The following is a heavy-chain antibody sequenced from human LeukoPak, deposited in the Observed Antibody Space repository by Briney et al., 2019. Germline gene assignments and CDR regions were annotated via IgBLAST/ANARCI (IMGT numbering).Heavy chain of an antibody. CDR3: ARGTFIRY. J-gene: IGHJ4*02. CDR1: GFTFTNAW. Sequence: GGSLRLSCEASGFTFTNAWMNWVRQAPGKGLEWVSYISSSSSTIYYADSVKGRFTISRDNAKNSLYLQMNSLRAEDTAVYYCARGTFIRYWGQGTLVTVSS. D-gene: IGHD2-2*01. CDR2: ISSSSSTI. V-gene: IGHV3-48*01.